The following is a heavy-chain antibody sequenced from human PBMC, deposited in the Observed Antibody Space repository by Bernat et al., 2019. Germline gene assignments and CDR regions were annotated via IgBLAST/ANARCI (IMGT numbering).Heavy chain of an antibody. V-gene: IGHV3-74*01. J-gene: IGHJ4*02. D-gene: IGHD6-19*01. CDR3: VRRVSGAAGFFDY. CDR1: GFTFSGDW. Sequence: EVKLVESGGGLIQPGGSLRLSCAASGFTFSGDWMHWVRQVPGKGLVWVSRINGDGTITDYADSVKGRFNISRDNAKNTLYLQMNSLRVEETAVYYCVRRVSGAAGFFDYWGPGSLVTVSS. CDR2: INGDGTIT.